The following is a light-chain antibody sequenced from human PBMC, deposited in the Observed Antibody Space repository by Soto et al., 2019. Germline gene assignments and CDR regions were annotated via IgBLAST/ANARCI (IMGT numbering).Light chain of an antibody. Sequence: IHFTQSPSSLSASVGDRVTITCRASQGISSYLAWYQQKPGKAPKLLIYDASTLQSGVPSRFSGSGSGTDFTLTISSLQPEDFATYYCQQYKSYSMYTFGQGTKVDIK. V-gene: IGKV1-9*01. J-gene: IGKJ2*01. CDR2: DAS. CDR3: QQYKSYSMYT. CDR1: QGISSY.